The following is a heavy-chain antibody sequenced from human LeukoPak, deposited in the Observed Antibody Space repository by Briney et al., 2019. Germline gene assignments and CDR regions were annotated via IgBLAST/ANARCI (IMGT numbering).Heavy chain of an antibody. CDR3: AREITWELTPI. J-gene: IGHJ3*02. D-gene: IGHD3-10*01. CDR1: GFTFSSYW. Sequence: GGSLRLSCAASGFTFSSYWMSWVRQAPGKGLEWVGNIKEDGSEKYYVDSVKGRFTISRDNAKNSLYLQMNSLRAEDTAVYYCAREITWELTPIWGQGTMVTVSS. V-gene: IGHV3-7*01. CDR2: IKEDGSEK.